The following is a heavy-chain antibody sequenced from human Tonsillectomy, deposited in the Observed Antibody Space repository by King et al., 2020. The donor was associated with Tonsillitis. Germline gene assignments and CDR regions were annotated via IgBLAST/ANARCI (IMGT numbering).Heavy chain of an antibody. V-gene: IGHV1-18*01. J-gene: IGHJ4*02. CDR1: GYTFTSYG. CDR3: ARDVEIVPTTVDY. D-gene: IGHD5-12*01. Sequence: QLVQSGAEVKKPGASVKVSCKASGYTFTSYGISWVRQAPGQGLEWMGWISGYNGNINYAEKLQGRVTMTTDTSTSTAYMELRNLRYDDTAVYYCARDVEIVPTTVDYWGQGTLVTVSS. CDR2: ISGYNGNI.